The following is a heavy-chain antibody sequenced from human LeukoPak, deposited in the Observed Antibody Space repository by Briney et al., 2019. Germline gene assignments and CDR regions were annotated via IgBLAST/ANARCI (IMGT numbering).Heavy chain of an antibody. D-gene: IGHD3-22*01. J-gene: IGHJ6*02. CDR3: AKDSLDYYDSSGYYYYYGMDV. CDR2: ISGSGGST. V-gene: IGHV3-23*01. CDR1: GFTFSSYA. Sequence: GGSLRLSCAASGFTFSSYAMSWVRQAPGKGLEWVSAISGSGGSTYYADSVKGRFTISRDNSKYTLYLQMNSLRAEDTAVYYCAKDSLDYYDSSGYYYYYGMDVWGQGTTVTVSS.